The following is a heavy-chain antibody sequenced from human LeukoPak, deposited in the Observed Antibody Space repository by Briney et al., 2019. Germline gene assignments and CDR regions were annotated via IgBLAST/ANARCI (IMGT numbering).Heavy chain of an antibody. V-gene: IGHV4-34*01. Sequence: PSETLSLTCAVYGGSFSGYYWSWIRQPPGKGLEWIGEINHSGSTNYNPSLKSRVTISVDTSKNQFSLKLSSVTAADTAVYYCARGVRYYYGSGSSFDYWGQGTLVTVSS. J-gene: IGHJ4*02. CDR3: ARGVRYYYGSGSSFDY. CDR2: INHSGST. D-gene: IGHD3-10*01. CDR1: GGSFSGYY.